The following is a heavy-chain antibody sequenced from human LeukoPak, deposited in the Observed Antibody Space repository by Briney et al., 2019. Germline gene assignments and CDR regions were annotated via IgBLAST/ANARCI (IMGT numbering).Heavy chain of an antibody. Sequence: ASVKVSCKASGYTFTGYDMHWVRQAPGQGLEWMGWMNPNSGGTNYAQKFQGRVTMTRDTSISTAYMELSRLRSDDTAVYYCARGYFGDYVWGSYRYREDYYYYMAVWGKGTTVTISS. CDR3: ARGYFGDYVWGSYRYREDYYYYMAV. J-gene: IGHJ6*03. CDR2: MNPNSGGT. CDR1: GYTFTGYD. V-gene: IGHV1-2*02. D-gene: IGHD3-16*02.